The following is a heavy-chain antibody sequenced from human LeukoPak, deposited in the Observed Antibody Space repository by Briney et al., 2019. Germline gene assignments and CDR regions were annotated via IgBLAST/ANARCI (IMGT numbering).Heavy chain of an antibody. D-gene: IGHD3-9*01. Sequence: GGSLRLSCAASGFTVSSNYMSWVRQAPGKGLEWVANIKEDGSAKYYVDSVKGRFTISRDNAKNSLYLQMNTLRAEDTAVYYCARILTGYDAFDYWGQGTLVTVSS. CDR2: IKEDGSAK. CDR1: GFTVSSNY. V-gene: IGHV3-7*01. J-gene: IGHJ4*02. CDR3: ARILTGYDAFDY.